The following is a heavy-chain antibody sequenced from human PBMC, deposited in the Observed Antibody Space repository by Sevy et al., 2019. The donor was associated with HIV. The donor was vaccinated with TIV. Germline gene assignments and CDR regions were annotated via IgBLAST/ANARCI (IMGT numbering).Heavy chain of an antibody. CDR3: XXXXDXXXYXXXXXXX. CDR1: XXXXXXGXY. CDR2: XXXXXTT. D-gene: IGHD3-22*01. J-gene: IGHJ1*01. Sequence: SETLSLTXAXXXXXXXXGXYXGXXXXPPGXXXEXIGXXXXXXTTYYNPSLKSRVGISRDTSKNQFSLKLNSVTAADXAMYYCXXXXDXXXYXXXXXXXWGQGXLVTVSS. V-gene: IGHV4-38-2*01.